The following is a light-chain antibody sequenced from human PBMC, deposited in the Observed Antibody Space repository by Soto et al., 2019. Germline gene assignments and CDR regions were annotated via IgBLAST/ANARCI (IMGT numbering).Light chain of an antibody. V-gene: IGKV3-15*01. Sequence: EIVMTQSPATLSVSPGESATLSCRASQSISSELAWYQQKPGQPPRLLIYGASTRATGVPARFTGSGSGSDFTLTISGLQSEDFEVYYCQQGHSWPLTFGQGTRLEI. J-gene: IGKJ2*01. CDR1: QSISSE. CDR3: QQGHSWPLT. CDR2: GAS.